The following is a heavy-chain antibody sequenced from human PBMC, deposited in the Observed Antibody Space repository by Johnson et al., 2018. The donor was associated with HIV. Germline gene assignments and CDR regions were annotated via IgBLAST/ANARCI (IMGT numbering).Heavy chain of an antibody. Sequence: QVQLVESGGGVVQPGRSLRLSCTASGFTFSSYGMHWVRQAPGKGLEWVAIISYDGSNKYYADSVRGRFTISRDNSKNTLYLQMNSLRVEDTAVYYCARPLDWKDLSDALDIWGQGTMVSVSS. D-gene: IGHD1-1*01. CDR1: GFTFSSYG. CDR3: ARPLDWKDLSDALDI. J-gene: IGHJ3*02. CDR2: ISYDGSNK. V-gene: IGHV3-30*19.